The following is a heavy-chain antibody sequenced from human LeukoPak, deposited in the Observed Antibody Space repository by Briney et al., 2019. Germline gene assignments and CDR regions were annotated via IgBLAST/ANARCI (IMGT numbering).Heavy chain of an antibody. CDR2: INPHSGKT. Sequence: ASVKVSCKTSGYPFRNYDINWVRQATGQGLEWMGWINPHSGKTGYAQKFQGRVTMTTDTSANTAYMALSSLRSEDTAVYYCARLSSHYGDYKVDPWGQGTLVTVSS. J-gene: IGHJ5*02. V-gene: IGHV1-8*01. D-gene: IGHD4-17*01. CDR3: ARLSSHYGDYKVDP. CDR1: GYPFRNYD.